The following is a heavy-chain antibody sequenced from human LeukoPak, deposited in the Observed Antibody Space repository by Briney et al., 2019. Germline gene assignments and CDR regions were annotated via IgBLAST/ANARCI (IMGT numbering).Heavy chain of an antibody. CDR3: ASATLGWFDP. CDR1: GGTFSSYA. J-gene: IGHJ5*02. V-gene: IGHV1-69*13. Sequence: SVTVSCKASGGTFSSYAISWVRQAPGQGLEWMGGIIPIFGTANYAQKFQGRVTITADESTSTAYMELSSLRSEDTAVYYCASATLGWFDPWGQGTLVTVSS. CDR2: IIPIFGTA. D-gene: IGHD3-16*01.